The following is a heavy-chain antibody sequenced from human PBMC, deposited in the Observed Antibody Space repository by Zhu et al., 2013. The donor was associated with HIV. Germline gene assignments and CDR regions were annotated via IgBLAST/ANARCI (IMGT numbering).Heavy chain of an antibody. Sequence: QVQLVQSGAEVKKPGSSVKVSCKASGGTFSSYAISWVRQAPGQGLEWMGGIIPIFGTANYAQKFQGRVTITADESTSTAYMELSSLRSEDTAVYYCARDRDRGYCSSTSCYAMVEDDAFDIWGQGTMVTVSS. V-gene: IGHV1-69*01. J-gene: IGHJ3*02. D-gene: IGHD2-2*01. CDR3: ARDRDRGYCSSTSCYAMVEDDAFDI. CDR1: GGTFSSYA. CDR2: IIPIFGTA.